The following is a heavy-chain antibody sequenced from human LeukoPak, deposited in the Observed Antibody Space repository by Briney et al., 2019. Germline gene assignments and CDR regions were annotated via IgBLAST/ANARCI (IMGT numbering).Heavy chain of an antibody. CDR2: IYHSGST. J-gene: IGHJ4*02. CDR1: GYSISSGYY. V-gene: IGHV4-38-2*02. D-gene: IGHD2-2*01. Sequence: SETLSLTCTVSGYSISSGYYWGWTRQPPGKGLEWIGSIYHSGSTYYNPSLKSRVTISVDTSKNQFSLKLSSVTAADTAVYYCAREVPASSPPDYWGQGTLVTVSS. CDR3: AREVPASSPPDY.